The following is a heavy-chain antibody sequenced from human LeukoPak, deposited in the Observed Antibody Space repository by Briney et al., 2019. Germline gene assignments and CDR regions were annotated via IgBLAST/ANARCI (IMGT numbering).Heavy chain of an antibody. CDR2: ISSSSSYI. J-gene: IGHJ3*02. CDR3: ARGGAPYYYDSSGYYPNAFDI. CDR1: GFTSSSYS. Sequence: GGSLRLSCAASGFTSSSYSMNWVRQAPGKGLEWVSSISSSSSYIYYADSVKGRFTISRDNAKNSLYLQMNSLRAEDTAVYYCARGGAPYYYDSSGYYPNAFDIWGQGTMVTVSS. V-gene: IGHV3-21*01. D-gene: IGHD3-22*01.